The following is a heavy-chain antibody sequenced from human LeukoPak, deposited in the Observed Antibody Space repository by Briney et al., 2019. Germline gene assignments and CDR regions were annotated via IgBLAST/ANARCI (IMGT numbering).Heavy chain of an antibody. CDR2: ISSSSSYI. CDR1: GFTFSSYS. Sequence: GGSLRLSCAASGFTFSSYSMNWVRQAPGKGLEWVSSISSSSSYIYYADSVKGRFTISGDNAKNSLYLQMNSLRAEDTAVYYCARDYYYDILTGYFDYWGQGTLVTVSS. V-gene: IGHV3-21*01. D-gene: IGHD3-9*01. CDR3: ARDYYYDILTGYFDY. J-gene: IGHJ4*02.